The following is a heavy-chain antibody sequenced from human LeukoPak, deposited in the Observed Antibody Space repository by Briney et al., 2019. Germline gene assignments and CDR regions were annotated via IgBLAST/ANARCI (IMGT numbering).Heavy chain of an antibody. CDR3: AKENSMVRGVTYNYYYYYMDV. D-gene: IGHD3-10*01. CDR1: GFSFSTYW. Sequence: GGSLRLSCAASGFSFSTYWMSWVRQAPWRGLEWVANIKPHGSEKYYVDSVKGRFTISRDNSKNTLYLQMNSLRAEDTAVYYCAKENSMVRGVTYNYYYYYMDVWGKGTTVTISS. CDR2: IKPHGSEK. V-gene: IGHV3-7*03. J-gene: IGHJ6*03.